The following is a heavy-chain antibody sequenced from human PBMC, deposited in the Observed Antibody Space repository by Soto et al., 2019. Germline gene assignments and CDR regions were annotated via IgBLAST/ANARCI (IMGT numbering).Heavy chain of an antibody. J-gene: IGHJ6*02. D-gene: IGHD3-10*01. V-gene: IGHV3-30*18. CDR3: AKGSVGRPRILWFGESLLPDRDYYGMDV. Sequence: QVQLVESGGGVVQPGRSLRLSCAASGFTFSSYGMHWVRQAPGKGLEWVAVISYDGSNKYYADSVKGRFTISRDNSKNTLYLQMNSLRAEDTAVYYCAKGSVGRPRILWFGESLLPDRDYYGMDVWGQGTTVTVSS. CDR2: ISYDGSNK. CDR1: GFTFSSYG.